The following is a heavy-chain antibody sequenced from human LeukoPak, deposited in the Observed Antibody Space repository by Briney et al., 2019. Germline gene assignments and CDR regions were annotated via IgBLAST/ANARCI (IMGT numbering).Heavy chain of an antibody. CDR2: MNPNSGNT. CDR1: GYTFTSYD. Sequence: ASVKVSCKASGYTFTSYDINWVRQATGQGLEWMGWMNPNSGNTGYAQKFQGRVTITRNTSISTAYMELSSLRSEDTAVYYCVRSLQYYDFWSGWGAFDIWGQGTMVTVSS. D-gene: IGHD3-3*01. V-gene: IGHV1-8*03. CDR3: VRSLQYYDFWSGWGAFDI. J-gene: IGHJ3*02.